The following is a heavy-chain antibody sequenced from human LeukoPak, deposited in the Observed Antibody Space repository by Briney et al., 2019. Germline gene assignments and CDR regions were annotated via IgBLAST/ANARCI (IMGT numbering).Heavy chain of an antibody. Sequence: ASVKVSCKASGYTFTSYYMHWVRQAPGQGLEWMGIINPSGGSTSYAQKFQGRVTVTRDTSTSTVYMELRSLRSDDTAVYYCARDYNILTGYSDPFDYWGQGTLVTVSS. CDR3: ARDYNILTGYSDPFDY. V-gene: IGHV1-46*01. D-gene: IGHD3-9*01. CDR2: INPSGGST. CDR1: GYTFTSYY. J-gene: IGHJ4*02.